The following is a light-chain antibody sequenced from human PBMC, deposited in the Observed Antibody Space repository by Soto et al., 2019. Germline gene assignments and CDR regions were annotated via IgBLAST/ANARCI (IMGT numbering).Light chain of an antibody. CDR3: QKRSNWPPWT. Sequence: EIVSTQSPATLSLSPGDSATLSCRASQSVSSYLAWYQQKPGQAPRLLIYDASNRATGIPATFSGSGSGTDFTLTTSRLQPEDFAVYYGQKRSNWPPWTFGQGTKVEIK. J-gene: IGKJ1*01. CDR2: DAS. V-gene: IGKV3-11*01. CDR1: QSVSSY.